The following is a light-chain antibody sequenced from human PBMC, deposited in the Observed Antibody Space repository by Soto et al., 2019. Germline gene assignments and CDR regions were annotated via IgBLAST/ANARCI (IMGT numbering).Light chain of an antibody. J-gene: IGKJ1*01. CDR1: QSVNNRY. CDR2: GAS. V-gene: IGKV3-20*01. CDR3: QQYGTSGT. Sequence: EIVLTQSPGTLSLSPGERATLSCRASQSVNNRYLAWYQQKPGQAPRLLISGASNRATGIPDRFSGSGSGTDFTLTISRLEPKDFAVYYCQQYGTSGTFGQGTKVDI.